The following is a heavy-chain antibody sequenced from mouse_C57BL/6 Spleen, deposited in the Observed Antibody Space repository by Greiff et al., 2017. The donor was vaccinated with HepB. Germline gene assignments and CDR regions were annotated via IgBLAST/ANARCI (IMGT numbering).Heavy chain of an antibody. Sequence: VQLQQSGAELVRPGASVTLSCKASGYIFTDYEMHWVKQTPVHGLEWIGAIDPETGGTAYNQKFKGKAILTADKSSSTAYMELRSLTSEDSAVYYCTRDGYYWYFDVWGTGTTVTVSS. V-gene: IGHV1-15*01. D-gene: IGHD2-3*01. J-gene: IGHJ1*03. CDR1: GYIFTDYE. CDR3: TRDGYYWYFDV. CDR2: IDPETGGT.